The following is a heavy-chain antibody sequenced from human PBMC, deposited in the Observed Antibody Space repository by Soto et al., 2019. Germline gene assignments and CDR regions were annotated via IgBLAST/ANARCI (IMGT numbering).Heavy chain of an antibody. CDR3: ARDKGTDWSGYPRYFDY. CDR1: GFTFSSYS. V-gene: IGHV3-48*01. CDR2: ISSSSSTI. D-gene: IGHD3-3*01. J-gene: IGHJ4*02. Sequence: GGSLRLSCAASGFTFSSYSMNWVRQAPGKGLEWVSYISSSSSTIYYADSVKGRFTISRDNAKNSLYLQMNSLRAEDTAVYYCARDKGTDWSGYPRYFDYWGQGTLVTVSS.